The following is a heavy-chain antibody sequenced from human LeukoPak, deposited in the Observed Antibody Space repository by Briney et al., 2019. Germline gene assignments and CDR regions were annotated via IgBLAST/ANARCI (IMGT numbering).Heavy chain of an antibody. D-gene: IGHD6-13*01. V-gene: IGHV4-61*02. CDR2: IYRSGSS. J-gene: IGHJ5*02. CDR1: GGSISSGSYY. Sequence: SETLSLTCTVSGGSISSGSYYWNWIRQPAGKGLEWIGRIYRSGSSNYNPSLKSRVTVSVDTSKNQFSLKLSSVTAADTAVYYCARSYGYSSSWYGSDWFDPWGQGTLVTVSS. CDR3: ARSYGYSSSWYGSDWFDP.